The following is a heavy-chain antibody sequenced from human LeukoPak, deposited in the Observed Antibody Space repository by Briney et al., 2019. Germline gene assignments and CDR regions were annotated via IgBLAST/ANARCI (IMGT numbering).Heavy chain of an antibody. CDR1: GFTFSSYN. Sequence: PGGSLRLSCAASGFTFSSYNMNWVRQAPGKGLEWVSFISTSSRQMYVADSLKGRFTISRDNAKNAVFLQINRLRAEDTALYYCARERRDAITPGALDIWGQGTMVTVSS. J-gene: IGHJ3*02. CDR3: ARERRDAITPGALDI. CDR2: ISTSSRQM. D-gene: IGHD5-24*01. V-gene: IGHV3-21*01.